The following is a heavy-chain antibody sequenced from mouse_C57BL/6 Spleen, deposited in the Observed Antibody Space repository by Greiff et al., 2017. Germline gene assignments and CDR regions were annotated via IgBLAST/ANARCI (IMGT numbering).Heavy chain of an antibody. J-gene: IGHJ4*01. Sequence: VQLQQSVAELVRPGASVKLSCTASGFNINNTYMHWVKQRPEQGLEWIGRIDPANGNTKYAPKFQGKATITADTSSNTAYLQLSRLTSEDTAIYYCAQALDYGSSGAMDYWGQGTSVTVSS. CDR2: IDPANGNT. D-gene: IGHD1-1*01. CDR1: GFNINNTY. CDR3: AQALDYGSSGAMDY. V-gene: IGHV14-3*01.